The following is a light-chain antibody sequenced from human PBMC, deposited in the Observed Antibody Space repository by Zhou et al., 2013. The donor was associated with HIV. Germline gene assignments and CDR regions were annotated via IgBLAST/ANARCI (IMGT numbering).Light chain of an antibody. CDR2: AAS. J-gene: IGKJ2*01. Sequence: AIRITQSPSSLSASTGDRVTITCRASQGISSYLAWYQQKPGKAPKLLIYAASTLQSGVPSRFSGSGSGTDFTLTISCLQSEDFATYYCQQYNDYPMYTFDQGTKLEI. CDR3: QQYNDYPMYT. V-gene: IGKV1-8*01. CDR1: QGISSY.